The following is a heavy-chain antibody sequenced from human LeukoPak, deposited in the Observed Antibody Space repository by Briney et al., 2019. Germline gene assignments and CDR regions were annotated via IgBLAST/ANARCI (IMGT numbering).Heavy chain of an antibody. V-gene: IGHV4-34*01. CDR2: INHSGST. Sequence: PSETLSLTCAVYGGSFSGYYWSWIRQPPGKGLEWIGEINHSGSTNYNPPLKSRVTISVDTSKNQFSLKLSSVTVADTAVYYCAIRRGYSYGYGPWGQGTLVTVSS. D-gene: IGHD5-18*01. CDR1: GGSFSGYY. CDR3: AIRRGYSYGYGP. J-gene: IGHJ4*02.